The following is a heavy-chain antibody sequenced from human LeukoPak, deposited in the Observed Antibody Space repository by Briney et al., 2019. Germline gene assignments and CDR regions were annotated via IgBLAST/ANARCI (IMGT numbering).Heavy chain of an antibody. Sequence: GESLKISCKGSGYSSTSYWIDWVRQMPGKGLEWMGIIYPGDSDTRYSPSFQGQVSISADKSISTAFLQWSSLKASDTAMYYCARSWVSGYGTVLDYWGQGTLVTVSS. CDR1: GYSSTSYW. D-gene: IGHD5-18*01. CDR2: IYPGDSDT. CDR3: ARSWVSGYGTVLDY. V-gene: IGHV5-51*01. J-gene: IGHJ4*02.